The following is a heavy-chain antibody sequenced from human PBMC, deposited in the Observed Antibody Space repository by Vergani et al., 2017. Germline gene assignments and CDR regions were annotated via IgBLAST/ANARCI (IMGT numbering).Heavy chain of an antibody. CDR2: IYTSGST. CDR1: GGSISSGSYY. D-gene: IGHD6-19*01. V-gene: IGHV4-61*02. J-gene: IGHJ4*02. Sequence: QVQLQESGPGLVKPSQTLSLTCTVSGGSISSGSYYWSWIRQPAGKGLEWIGRIYTSGSTNYNPSLKSRVTISVDTSKNQFSLKLSSVTAADTAVYYCAREQWLPRIIDYWGQGTLVTVSS. CDR3: AREQWLPRIIDY.